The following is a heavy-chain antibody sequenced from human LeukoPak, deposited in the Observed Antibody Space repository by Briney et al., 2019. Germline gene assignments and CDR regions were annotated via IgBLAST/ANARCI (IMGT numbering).Heavy chain of an antibody. CDR3: ERVYRQLRPYYFDY. J-gene: IGHJ4*02. CDR2: MNPNSGNT. D-gene: IGHD4-23*01. CDR1: GYTFTSYD. V-gene: IGHV1-8*01. Sequence: ASVNVSCKASGYTFTSYDINWVRQATGQGLEWMGWMNPNSGNTGYAQKFQGRVTMTRNTSISTAYMELSSLRSEDTAVYYCERVYRQLRPYYFDYWGQGTLVTVSS.